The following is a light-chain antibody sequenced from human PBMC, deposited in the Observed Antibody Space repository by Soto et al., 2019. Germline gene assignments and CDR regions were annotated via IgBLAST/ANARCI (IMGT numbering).Light chain of an antibody. Sequence: EIVLTQSPATLSLSPGERATLSCRASQSVSSYLAWYQQKPGQAPRLLIYDASSRATGIPARFSGSGSGTDFALTSSSLEPEDVAFYYCQQRSNWLFTFGPGTKVDIK. J-gene: IGKJ3*01. CDR1: QSVSSY. CDR3: QQRSNWLFT. CDR2: DAS. V-gene: IGKV3-11*01.